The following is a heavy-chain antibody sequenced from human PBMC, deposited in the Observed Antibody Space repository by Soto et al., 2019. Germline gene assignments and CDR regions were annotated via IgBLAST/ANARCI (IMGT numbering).Heavy chain of an antibody. Sequence: GGSLRLSCAASGFTFSSYAMSWVRQAPGKGLEWVSAISGSGGSTYYADSVKGRFTISRDNSKNTLYLQMNSLRAEDTAVYYCAKGGLTGGPHYYYYYYMDVWGKGTTVTVSS. CDR1: GFTFSSYA. CDR3: AKGGLTGGPHYYYYYYMDV. D-gene: IGHD7-27*01. V-gene: IGHV3-23*01. J-gene: IGHJ6*03. CDR2: ISGSGGST.